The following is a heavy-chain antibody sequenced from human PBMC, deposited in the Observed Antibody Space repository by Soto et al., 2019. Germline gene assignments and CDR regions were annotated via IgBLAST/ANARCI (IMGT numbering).Heavy chain of an antibody. D-gene: IGHD1-7*01. CDR1: GGSISSGDYY. J-gene: IGHJ4*02. CDR3: DRERGTTSFALPYIDY. V-gene: IGHV4-30-4*01. CDR2: IYYSGST. Sequence: QVQLQESGTGLVKPSQTLSLTCTVSGGSISSGDYYWSWIRQPPGKGLEWIGYIYYSGSTYYNPSLKSRGTISVDTSKNQFSLKLSSVTAADTAVYYCDRERGTTSFALPYIDYWGQGTLVTVSS.